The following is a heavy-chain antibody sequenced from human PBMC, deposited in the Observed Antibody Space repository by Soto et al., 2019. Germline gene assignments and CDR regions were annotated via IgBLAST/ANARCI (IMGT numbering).Heavy chain of an antibody. Sequence: QITLKESGPTLVKPTQTLTLTCTFSGFSLYTNGVHVGWIRQPPGKALEWLALIYWDDDKRYSPSLNSRLTITKDTSKNQVVLTMTNMDPVETVAYYCAHAGNMEADGPYFDYWGQGTLVTVSS. J-gene: IGHJ4*02. CDR3: AHAGNMEADGPYFDY. V-gene: IGHV2-5*02. CDR1: GFSLYTNGVH. D-gene: IGHD6-13*01. CDR2: IYWDDDK.